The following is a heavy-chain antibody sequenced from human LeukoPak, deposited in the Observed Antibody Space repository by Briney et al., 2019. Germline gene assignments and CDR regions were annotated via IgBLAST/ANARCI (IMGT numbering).Heavy chain of an antibody. CDR2: IWYDGSNK. J-gene: IGHJ6*02. CDR1: GLTFSSYG. CDR3: ARGGGWYYYYGMDV. Sequence: GGSLRLSCAASGLTFSSYGMHWVRQAPGKGLEWVAVIWYDGSNKYYADSVKGRSTISRDNSKNTLYLQMNSLRAEDTAVYYCARGGGWYYYYGMDVWGQGTTVTVSS. V-gene: IGHV3-33*01. D-gene: IGHD2-15*01.